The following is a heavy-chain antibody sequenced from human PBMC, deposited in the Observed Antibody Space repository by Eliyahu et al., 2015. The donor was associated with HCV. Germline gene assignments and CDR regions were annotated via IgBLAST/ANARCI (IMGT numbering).Heavy chain of an antibody. J-gene: IGHJ5*02. V-gene: IGHV1-8*01. Sequence: QVQLVQSGAEVKKPGASVKVSCKASGYTFTXYDINWVRQATGQGLEWMGWMNPNSGNTGYAQKFQGRVTMTRNTSISTAYMELSSLRSEDTAVYYCARYYYDSSGYNNWFDPWGQGTLVTVST. CDR1: GYTFTXYD. CDR3: ARYYYDSSGYNNWFDP. CDR2: MNPNSGNT. D-gene: IGHD3-22*01.